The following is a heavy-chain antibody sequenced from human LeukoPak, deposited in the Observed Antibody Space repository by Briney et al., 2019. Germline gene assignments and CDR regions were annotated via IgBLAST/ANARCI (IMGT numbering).Heavy chain of an antibody. V-gene: IGHV4-4*09. CDR3: ASLQGDYHFWTGYHALGYMDA. J-gene: IGHJ6*03. D-gene: IGHD3-3*01. CDR1: GGSVSSYY. CDR2: IDTSGST. Sequence: PSETLSLTCSVSGGSVSSYYWTWIRQPPGKGLEWIGYIDTSGSTDYNPSLKGRVTISVDTSKNQFSLNLSSVTAADAAVYYCASLQGDYHFWTGYHALGYMDAWGKGTTVTVSS.